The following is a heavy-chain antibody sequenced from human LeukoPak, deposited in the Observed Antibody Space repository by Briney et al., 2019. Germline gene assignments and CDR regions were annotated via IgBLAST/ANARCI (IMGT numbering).Heavy chain of an antibody. J-gene: IGHJ3*02. CDR1: GGTFSSYA. V-gene: IGHV1-69*05. CDR3: ASAIMVADAFDI. D-gene: IGHD2-21*01. Sequence: SVKVSCKASGGTFSSYAISWVRQAPGQGLEWMGGIIPIFGTVNYAQKFQGRVTITTDESTSTAYMELSSLRCEDTAVYYCASAIMVADAFDIWGQGTMVTVSS. CDR2: IIPIFGTV.